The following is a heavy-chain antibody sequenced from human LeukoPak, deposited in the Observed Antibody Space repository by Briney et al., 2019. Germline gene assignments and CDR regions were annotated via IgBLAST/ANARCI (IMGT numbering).Heavy chain of an antibody. CDR1: GFTFSSHW. V-gene: IGHV3-7*03. CDR2: IKQDGSEI. J-gene: IGHJ4*02. Sequence: GGSLRLSCGASGFTFSSHWMTWVRQAPGEGLEFVANIKQDGSEINYADSVKGRFTVSRDNSKNTMYLQMNSLRAEDTALYYCAKYQTSSSSWSGRYFDYWGQGTLVTVSS. CDR3: AKYQTSSSSWSGRYFDY. D-gene: IGHD2-2*01.